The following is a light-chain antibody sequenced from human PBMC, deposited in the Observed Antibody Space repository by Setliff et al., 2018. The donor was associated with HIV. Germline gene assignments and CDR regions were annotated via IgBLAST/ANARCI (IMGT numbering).Light chain of an antibody. CDR2: EVR. J-gene: IGLJ1*01. CDR1: SSDVGGYNY. V-gene: IGLV2-14*01. Sequence: QSALTQPASVSGSPGQSITISCTGTSSDVGGYNYVSWYQQHPGTAPKLIIYEVRNRPSGVSNRFSGSKSGNTASLTISGLQAEDEGDYYCSSYAITNTLPFGTGTKVTVL. CDR3: SSYAITNTLP.